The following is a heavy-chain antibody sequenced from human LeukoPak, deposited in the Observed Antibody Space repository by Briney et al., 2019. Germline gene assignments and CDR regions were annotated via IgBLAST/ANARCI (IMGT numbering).Heavy chain of an antibody. J-gene: IGHJ5*02. Sequence: GGSLRLSCAASGFTFSDYYMSWIRQAPGKGLEWVSYISSSGSTIYYADSVKGRFTISRDNAKNSLYLQMNSLRAEDTAVYYCARDSDYYGSGSYFHPRWFDPWGQGTLVTVSS. CDR2: ISSSGSTI. D-gene: IGHD3-10*01. CDR3: ARDSDYYGSGSYFHPRWFDP. CDR1: GFTFSDYY. V-gene: IGHV3-11*04.